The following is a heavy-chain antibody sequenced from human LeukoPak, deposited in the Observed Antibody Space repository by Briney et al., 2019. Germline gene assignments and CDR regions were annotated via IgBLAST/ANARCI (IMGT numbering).Heavy chain of an antibody. V-gene: IGHV3-23*01. J-gene: IGHJ4*02. CDR1: GFTFNKFA. CDR3: ATEGSGSYNDY. CDR2: IGSSGATT. D-gene: IGHD3-10*01. Sequence: GSLRVSCEASGFTFNKFAMSWVRQAPGKGPEWVSAIGSSGATTFYADSVKGRCTISRDNSKNTVYLEMNSLRAEDTAVYYCATEGSGSYNDYWGQGTLVTVSS.